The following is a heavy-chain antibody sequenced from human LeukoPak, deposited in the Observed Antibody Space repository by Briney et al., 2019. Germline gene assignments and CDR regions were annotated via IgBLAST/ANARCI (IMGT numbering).Heavy chain of an antibody. V-gene: IGHV3-53*01. Sequence: GGSLRLACAASGFTVSSNYMIWVRQAPGKGLEWVSVIYSGGSTYYADSVKGRFTISRDNSKNTLYLQMNSLRAEDTAVYYCARETVAGTSGYWGQGTLVTVSS. D-gene: IGHD6-19*01. CDR2: IYSGGST. CDR1: GFTVSSNY. J-gene: IGHJ4*02. CDR3: ARETVAGTSGY.